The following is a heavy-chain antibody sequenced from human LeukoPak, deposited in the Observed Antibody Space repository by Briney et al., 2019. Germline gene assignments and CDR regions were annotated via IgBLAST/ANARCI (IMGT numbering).Heavy chain of an antibody. CDR2: INHSGST. Sequence: PSQTLSLTCAVYGGSFSGYYWSWIRQPTAKGLEWIGEINHSGSTNYNPSRKSRVTISVDTSKYPFSLKLRSVTAADTAVYYCARRQPHYGSGAAWFDPWGQGTLVTVSS. D-gene: IGHD3-10*01. CDR1: GGSFSGYY. J-gene: IGHJ5*02. V-gene: IGHV4-34*01. CDR3: ARRQPHYGSGAAWFDP.